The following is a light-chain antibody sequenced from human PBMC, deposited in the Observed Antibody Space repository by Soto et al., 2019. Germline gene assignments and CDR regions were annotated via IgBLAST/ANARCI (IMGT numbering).Light chain of an antibody. J-gene: IGKJ4*01. CDR1: QSVSTY. Sequence: EIVLTQSPGTLSLSPGERATLSCRASQSVSTYLVWYQQKPGQSPRLLIYAASSRATGIPDRFSGSGSETDFTLTISRLEPEDFAVYYCQQYATSPLTFGGGTKVEIK. CDR2: AAS. CDR3: QQYATSPLT. V-gene: IGKV3-20*01.